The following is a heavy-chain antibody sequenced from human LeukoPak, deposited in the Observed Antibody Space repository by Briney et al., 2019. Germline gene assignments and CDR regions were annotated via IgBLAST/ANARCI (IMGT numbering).Heavy chain of an antibody. J-gene: IGHJ5*02. V-gene: IGHV4-34*01. D-gene: IGHD6-13*01. CDR1: GGSFSDYH. Sequence: SETLSLTCAVYGGSFSDYHWSWIRQPPGKGLEWIGEVNHSRNTDYNPSLKSRVTISVDTSKNHFSLNLSSVTAADTAVYYCARGAGVFSHRSDPWGQGTLVTVSS. CDR2: VNHSRNT. CDR3: ARGAGVFSHRSDP.